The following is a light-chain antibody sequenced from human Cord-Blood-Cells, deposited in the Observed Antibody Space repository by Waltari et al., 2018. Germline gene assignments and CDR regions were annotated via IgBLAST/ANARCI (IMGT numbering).Light chain of an antibody. V-gene: IGKV2-30*02. CDR1: QSLVHSDGNTY. J-gene: IGKJ3*01. CDR3: MQGTHQFT. CDR2: KVS. Sequence: DVVMTQSPLSLPVTLGQPASISCRSSQSLVHSDGNTYLNWFQQRPDQSPRRLIYKVSNRDSGVPDRFSGSGSGTDFTLKISRVEAEDVGVYYCMQGTHQFTFGPGTKVDIK.